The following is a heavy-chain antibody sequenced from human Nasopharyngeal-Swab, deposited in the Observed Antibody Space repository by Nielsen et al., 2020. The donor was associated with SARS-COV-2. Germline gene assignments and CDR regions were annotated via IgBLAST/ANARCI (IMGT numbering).Heavy chain of an antibody. Sequence: SETLSLTCSVYGGSFSDFYWSWIRHSPGKWLEWIAEINQSGSTNYNPSLRSRVTISVNTSKNQFSLRLTSVTAADTAVYYCARGLSGIVPSPFLGLGPYYSYYYMDVWGKGTTVTVSS. CDR1: GGSFSDFY. CDR2: INQSGST. V-gene: IGHV4-34*01. D-gene: IGHD2-8*01. J-gene: IGHJ6*03. CDR3: ARGLSGIVPSPFLGLGPYYSYYYMDV.